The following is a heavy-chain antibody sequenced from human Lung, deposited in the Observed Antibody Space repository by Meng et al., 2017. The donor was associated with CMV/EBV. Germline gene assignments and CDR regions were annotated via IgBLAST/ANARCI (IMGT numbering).Heavy chain of an antibody. D-gene: IGHD1-26*01. CDR1: GFTFSSYA. CDR3: AKRPFSGNYSPGTLDY. V-gene: IGHV3-23*01. Sequence: GESLKISCAASGFTFSSYAMSWVRQSPGKGLEWVSGISGSGGSTYYADSVKGRFTISRDNSKNTLFLQMNSLRAEDTAVYYCAKRPFSGNYSPGTLDYWGQGXLVT. CDR2: ISGSGGST. J-gene: IGHJ4*02.